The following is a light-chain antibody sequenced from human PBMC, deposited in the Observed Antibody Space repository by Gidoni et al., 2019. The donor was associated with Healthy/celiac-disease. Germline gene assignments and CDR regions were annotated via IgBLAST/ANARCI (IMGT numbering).Light chain of an antibody. Sequence: DIVLTQSPGTLSLSPGERATLSCRASQSVSSSYLAWYQQKPGQAPRLLIYGASSRATGIPKRFSGSGSGTDFTLTISRLEPEDFAVYYCQQYGSSPATFGQGTKVEIK. V-gene: IGKV3-20*01. CDR3: QQYGSSPAT. CDR1: QSVSSSY. J-gene: IGKJ1*01. CDR2: GAS.